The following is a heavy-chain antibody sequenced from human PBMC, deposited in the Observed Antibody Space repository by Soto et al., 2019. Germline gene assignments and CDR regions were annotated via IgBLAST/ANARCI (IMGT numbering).Heavy chain of an antibody. Sequence: PWGSLRLSCAASGFAFRSYGMNWCRPAPGKWPGWVARISSDGEEEYYADSVTGRFTISRDKADNTLFLRMNSLTTDDSGVYFCAKAGFTVSVEGFDPWGQGTRVTVSS. D-gene: IGHD2-15*01. CDR3: AKAGFTVSVEGFDP. V-gene: IGHV3-30*18. J-gene: IGHJ5*02. CDR2: ISSDGEEE. CDR1: GFAFRSYG.